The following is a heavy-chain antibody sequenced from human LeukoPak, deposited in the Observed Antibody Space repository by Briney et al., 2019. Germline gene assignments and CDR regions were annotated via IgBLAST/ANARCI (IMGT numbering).Heavy chain of an antibody. CDR1: GFTFSNYW. J-gene: IGHJ4*02. Sequence: PGGSLRISCAASGFTFSNYWMTWVRQAPGKGLEWVANIKQDGSEKYYVDSVKGRFTISRDNAKNSLYLQMNSLRAEDTAVYYCARANSGYGDYWGQGTLVTVSS. V-gene: IGHV3-7*03. CDR3: ARANSGYGDY. CDR2: IKQDGSEK. D-gene: IGHD5-12*01.